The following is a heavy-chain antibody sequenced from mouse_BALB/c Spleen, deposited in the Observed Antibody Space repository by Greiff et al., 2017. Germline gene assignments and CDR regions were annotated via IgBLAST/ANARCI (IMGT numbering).Heavy chain of an antibody. CDR3: TQTGYYAMDY. D-gene: IGHD4-1*01. V-gene: IGHV6-6*02. Sequence: EVHLVESGGGLVQPGGSMKLSCVASGFTFSNYWMNWVRQSPEKGLEWVAEIRLKSNNYATHYAESVKGRFTISRDDSKSSVYLQMNNLRAEDTGIYYSTQTGYYAMDYWGQGTSVTVSS. CDR2: IRLKSNNYAT. CDR1: GFTFSNYW. J-gene: IGHJ4*01.